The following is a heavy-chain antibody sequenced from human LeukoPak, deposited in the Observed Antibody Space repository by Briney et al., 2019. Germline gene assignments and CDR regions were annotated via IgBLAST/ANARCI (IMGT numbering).Heavy chain of an antibody. Sequence: PGGSLRLSCAAPGFTLSSYGMHWVRQAPGKGRERVAFIRYDGSNKYYADSVKGRFTISRDNSKNTLYLQMNSLRAEDTAVYYCAKDSLLWFGELLSNYYYGMDVWGQGTTVTVSS. CDR1: GFTLSSYG. V-gene: IGHV3-30*02. J-gene: IGHJ6*02. CDR3: AKDSLLWFGELLSNYYYGMDV. CDR2: IRYDGSNK. D-gene: IGHD3-10*01.